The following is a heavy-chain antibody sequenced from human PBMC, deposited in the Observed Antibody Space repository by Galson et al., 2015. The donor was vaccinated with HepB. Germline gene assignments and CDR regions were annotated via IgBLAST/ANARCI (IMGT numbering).Heavy chain of an antibody. Sequence: TLSLTCTVSGGSISSGDYYWSWIRQPPGKGLEWIGYIYYSGSTYYNPSLKSRLTISVDTSKNQFSLKLSSVTAADTAVYYCASRFCRGGSCYGTAFDIWGQGTMVTVSS. CDR2: IYYSGST. V-gene: IGHV4-30-4*01. D-gene: IGHD2-15*01. J-gene: IGHJ3*02. CDR1: GGSISSGDYY. CDR3: ASRFCRGGSCYGTAFDI.